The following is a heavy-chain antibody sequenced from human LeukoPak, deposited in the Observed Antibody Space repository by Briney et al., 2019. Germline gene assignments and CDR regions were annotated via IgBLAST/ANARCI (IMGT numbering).Heavy chain of an antibody. CDR2: INHSGST. V-gene: IGHV4-34*01. D-gene: IGHD6-19*01. CDR3: ARGQVSSGGFGTLNY. CDR1: GGSFSGYY. Sequence: SETLSLTCAFYGGSFSGYYWSWIRQPPGKGLEWIGEINHSGSTNYNPSLKSRVTISVDTSKNQFSLKLSSVTAADTAVYYCARGQVSSGGFGTLNYWGQGTLVTVSS. J-gene: IGHJ4*02.